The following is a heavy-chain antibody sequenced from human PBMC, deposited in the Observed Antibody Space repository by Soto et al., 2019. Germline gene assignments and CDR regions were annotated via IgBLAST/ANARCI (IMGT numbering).Heavy chain of an antibody. CDR3: APMWGTYDFWSGYYNEAPRGWFDP. D-gene: IGHD3-3*01. CDR2: IYWDDDK. V-gene: IGHV2-5*02. CDR1: GFSLSTSGVG. J-gene: IGHJ5*02. Sequence: QITLKESGPTLVNPTQTLTLTCTFSGFSLSTSGVGVGWIRQPPGKALEWLALIYWDDDKRYSPSLKSRLTITQDTSKSQVVLTMTNMDPVDTATYYWAPMWGTYDFWSGYYNEAPRGWFDPWGQGTMVTVSS.